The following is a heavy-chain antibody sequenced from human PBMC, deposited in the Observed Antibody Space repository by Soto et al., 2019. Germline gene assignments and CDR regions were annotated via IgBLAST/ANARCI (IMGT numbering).Heavy chain of an antibody. CDR2: IKSKLRHGET. CDR3: CADGPNYGSFHX. Sequence: PGGSLRLSCAASGFRFSNAWMTWVRQVPGRGLEWVVRIKSKLRHGETDYAAAVKGRFTISRDDSNSTLYLHMHSLTAEDTAVYYCCADGPNYGSFHXWGQGALVTVSX. CDR1: GFRFSNAW. V-gene: IGHV3-15*01. D-gene: IGHD3-16*01. J-gene: IGHJ4*02.